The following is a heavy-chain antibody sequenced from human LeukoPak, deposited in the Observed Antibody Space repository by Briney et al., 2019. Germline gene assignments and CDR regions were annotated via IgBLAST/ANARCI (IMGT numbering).Heavy chain of an antibody. CDR3: ARDLILADNGGSSAHDS. V-gene: IGHV3-21*01. CDR2: ISDSSSYI. CDR1: GFPFTIYN. Sequence: PGGSLRLSCAASGFPFTIYNMNRVRQAPGKGLEWVSSISDSSSYIYYADSVKGRFTISRDNAKNSLYLQMNSLRAEDTAVYYCARDLILADNGGSSAHDSWGQGTLVTVSS. J-gene: IGHJ4*02. D-gene: IGHD2-15*01.